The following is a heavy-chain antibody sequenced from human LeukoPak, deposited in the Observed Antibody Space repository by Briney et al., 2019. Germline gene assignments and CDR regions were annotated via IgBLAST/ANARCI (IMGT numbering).Heavy chain of an antibody. J-gene: IGHJ4*02. CDR1: GLTFSDQW. V-gene: IGHV3-7*01. Sequence: PGGSLRLSCMISGLTFSDQWLAWVHQPPGKGLEWVADIKQDGSAKFHVASVKGRFTISRDNAENSLYLQMNSLRVEDTAFYYCARDLAYSRLDYWGQGMLVTVSS. D-gene: IGHD5-18*01. CDR2: IKQDGSAK. CDR3: ARDLAYSRLDY.